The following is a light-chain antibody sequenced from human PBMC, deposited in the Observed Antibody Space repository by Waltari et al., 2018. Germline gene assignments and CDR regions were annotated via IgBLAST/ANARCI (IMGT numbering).Light chain of an antibody. V-gene: IGLV2-11*01. CDR3: CSYAGSYTWV. CDR1: TNDLGSYNY. Sequence: SALTQPRSVSGSPGQSVTISCTGTTNDLGSYNYVSWYQQHPGKAPKLIILDVTKRPSGVPYPLSGSKSGNTASLTISGLRAEDEAEYYCCSYAGSYTWVFGGGTKLTVV. J-gene: IGLJ3*02. CDR2: DVT.